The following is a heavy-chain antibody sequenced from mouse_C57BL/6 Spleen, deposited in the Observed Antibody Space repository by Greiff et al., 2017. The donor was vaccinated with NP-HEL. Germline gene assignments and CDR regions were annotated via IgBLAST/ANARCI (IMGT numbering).Heavy chain of an antibody. CDR2: IDPEDGET. Sequence: VQLQQSGAELVKPGASVKLSCTASGFNIKDYYMHWVKQRTEQGLEWIGRIDPEDGETKYAPKFQGKATITADTSAITAYLQRSSLTSEDTAVYYCASGGVYGNYYYAMDYWGQGTSVTVSS. D-gene: IGHD2-1*01. V-gene: IGHV14-2*01. CDR3: ASGGVYGNYYYAMDY. J-gene: IGHJ4*01. CDR1: GFNIKDYY.